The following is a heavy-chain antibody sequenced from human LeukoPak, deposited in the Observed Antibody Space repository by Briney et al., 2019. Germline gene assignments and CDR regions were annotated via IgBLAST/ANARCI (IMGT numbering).Heavy chain of an antibody. V-gene: IGHV1-8*02. Sequence: ASVKVSCKASGYTFTSYHINWVRQATGQGLEWMGWMNPNSGNTGYAQKFQGRVTMTRDTSTSTVYMELSSLRSEDTAVYYCARGDYGSGSYHVRAPYYFDYWGQGTLVTVSS. CDR2: MNPNSGNT. J-gene: IGHJ4*02. CDR1: GYTFTSYH. D-gene: IGHD3-10*01. CDR3: ARGDYGSGSYHVRAPYYFDY.